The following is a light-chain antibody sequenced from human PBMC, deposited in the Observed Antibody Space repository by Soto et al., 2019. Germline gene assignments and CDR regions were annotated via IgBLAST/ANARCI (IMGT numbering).Light chain of an antibody. J-gene: IGLJ1*01. CDR3: AVWDDSLNGYL. CDR1: NSNIGNNY. CDR2: DNN. Sequence: SVLTQPPSVSATPGQTVTISCSGSNSNIGNNYVSWYQQLPGTAPKLLIYDNNKRPSEIPDRFSGSKSGPSATLGITGLQTGDEADYYCAVWDDSLNGYLFGSGTKSPS. V-gene: IGLV1-51*01.